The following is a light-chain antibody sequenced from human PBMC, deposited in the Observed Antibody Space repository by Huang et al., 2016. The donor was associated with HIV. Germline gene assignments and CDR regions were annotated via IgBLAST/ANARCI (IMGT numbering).Light chain of an antibody. CDR1: QSVNSN. V-gene: IGKV3-15*01. Sequence: EVVMTQSPATLSVSPGERATLSCRASQSVNSNLAWYQQKSGQAPRLLIYDASTRATGIPARLSGSGSGTEVTLRISSLHTEDFAIYYCQQYSNWPPWTFGQGTKVEIK. CDR3: QQYSNWPPWT. J-gene: IGKJ1*01. CDR2: DAS.